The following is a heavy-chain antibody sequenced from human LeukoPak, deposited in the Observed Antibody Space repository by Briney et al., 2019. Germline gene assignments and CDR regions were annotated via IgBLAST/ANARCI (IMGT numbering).Heavy chain of an antibody. J-gene: IGHJ4*02. D-gene: IGHD2-2*01. Sequence: SETLSLTCTVSGGSISNYYWSWIRQPPGKGLEWIGCIYYSGSTNYNPSLKSRVSISVDTSKNQFSLELSSVTAADTAVYYCAREGSGGYLEYWGQGTLVTVSS. V-gene: IGHV4-59*01. CDR3: AREGSGGYLEY. CDR2: IYYSGST. CDR1: GGSISNYY.